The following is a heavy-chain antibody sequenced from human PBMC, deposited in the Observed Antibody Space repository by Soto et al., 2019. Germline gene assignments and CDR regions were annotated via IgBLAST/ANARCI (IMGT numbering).Heavy chain of an antibody. V-gene: IGHV4-31*03. CDR2: IYYSGTT. J-gene: IGHJ6*02. Sequence: SETLSLTCTVSGDSISSGGYYWSWIRQHPGKGLEWIGHIYYSGTTYYNPSLKSRVTISSDTSLTLFSLKLTSVTAADTAVYYCARGLWSDGMDVWGQGTTVTAP. CDR1: GDSISSGGYY. D-gene: IGHD2-8*02. CDR3: ARGLWSDGMDV.